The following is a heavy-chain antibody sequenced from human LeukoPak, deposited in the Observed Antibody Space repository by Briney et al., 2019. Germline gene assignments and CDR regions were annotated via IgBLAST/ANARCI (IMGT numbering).Heavy chain of an antibody. J-gene: IGHJ4*02. CDR1: GFTFSSYS. CDR3: ARDTGPMD. V-gene: IGHV3-21*01. Sequence: GGSLRLSCAASGFTFSSYSMNWVRQAPGKGLEWVSSISSSRSYIYYADSVKGRFTISRDNAKNSLYLQIKILRAEEKDVYYCARDTGPMDWGQGTLVTVSS. CDR2: ISSSRSYI. D-gene: IGHD4-17*01.